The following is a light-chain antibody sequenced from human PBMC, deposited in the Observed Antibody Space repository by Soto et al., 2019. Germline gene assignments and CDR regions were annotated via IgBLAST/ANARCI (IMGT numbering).Light chain of an antibody. CDR1: RGISHY. CDR2: GAS. V-gene: IGKV1-17*03. CDR3: LQHNNYSLN. J-gene: IGKJ4*01. Sequence: DIQMTQSPSAMSASVGDRVTITCRASRGISHYLAWFQQRLGKVPKRLIYGASNLESEVPSRFSGSRYGPDFTLTISRRHAEDIANHYCLQHNNYSLNFGGGPKVAMK.